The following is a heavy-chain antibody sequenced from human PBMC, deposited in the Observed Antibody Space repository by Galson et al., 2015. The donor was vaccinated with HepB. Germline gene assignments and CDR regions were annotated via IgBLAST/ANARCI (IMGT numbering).Heavy chain of an antibody. CDR2: ISYDGSNK. CDR3: ARGDGSGSYYMSFY. CDR1: GFTFSSYA. Sequence: SLRLSCAASGFTFSSYAMHWVRQAPGKGLEWVAVISYDGSNKYYADSVKGRFTISRDNSKNTLYLQMNSLRAEDTAVYYCARGDGSGSYYMSFYWGQGTLVTVSS. D-gene: IGHD3-10*01. V-gene: IGHV3-30*04. J-gene: IGHJ4*02.